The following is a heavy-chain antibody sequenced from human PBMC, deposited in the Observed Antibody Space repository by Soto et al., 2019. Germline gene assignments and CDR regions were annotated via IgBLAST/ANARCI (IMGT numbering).Heavy chain of an antibody. Sequence: GGSLRLSCAASGFTFSSYGMHWVRQAPGKGLEWVAVISYDGSNKYYADSVKGRFTISRDNSKNTLYLQMNSLRAEDTAVYYCAKDDGGGLWVGELSYYHYGMDVWGKGTTVPVSS. J-gene: IGHJ6*04. CDR1: GFTFSSYG. D-gene: IGHD3-10*01. V-gene: IGHV3-30*18. CDR2: ISYDGSNK. CDR3: AKDDGGGLWVGELSYYHYGMDV.